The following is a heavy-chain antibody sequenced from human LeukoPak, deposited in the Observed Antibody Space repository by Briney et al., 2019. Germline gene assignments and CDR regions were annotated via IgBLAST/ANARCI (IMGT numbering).Heavy chain of an antibody. J-gene: IGHJ4*02. D-gene: IGHD3-22*01. V-gene: IGHV4-39*01. CDR2: IHYTGGT. CDR3: TSDRRASWTYY. Sequence: SETLSLTCSVSGGSITTINYYWGWIRQPPGKGLEWIGTIHYTGGTYYSASLKSRVTMAVDTSKNQFSLNLSSVIAADTAVYYCTSDRRASWTYYWGQGNLVTVSS. CDR1: GGSITTINYY.